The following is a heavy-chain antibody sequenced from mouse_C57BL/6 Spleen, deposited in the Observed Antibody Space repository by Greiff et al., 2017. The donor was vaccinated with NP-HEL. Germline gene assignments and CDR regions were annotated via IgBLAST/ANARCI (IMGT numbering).Heavy chain of an antibody. CDR2: INPSTGGT. Sequence: EVQLQQSGPELVKPGASVKISCKASGYSFTGYYMNWVKQSPEKSLEWIGEINPSTGGTTYNQKFKAKATLTVDKSSSTAYMQLKSLTSEDSAVYYCARWDEYDGNCDYWGQGTTLTVSS. J-gene: IGHJ2*01. V-gene: IGHV1-42*01. CDR1: GYSFTGYY. CDR3: ARWDEYDGNCDY. D-gene: IGHD2-4*01.